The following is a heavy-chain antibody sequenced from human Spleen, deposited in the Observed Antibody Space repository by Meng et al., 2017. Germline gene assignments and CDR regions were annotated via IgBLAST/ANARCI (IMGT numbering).Heavy chain of an antibody. D-gene: IGHD4-17*01. CDR3: ARDFRPRGDYHAFDI. CDR2: IVSSGSDYI. V-gene: IGHV3-21*01. J-gene: IGHJ3*02. CDR1: IFTFSRYS. Sequence: EVQLLESGGGWVKPGGSLRVPCAASIFTFSRYSMNWVRQAPGKGLEWVSSIVSSGSDYIHYADSVKGRFTICRDNAKNSLYLQMNSLRAEDTAVYYCARDFRPRGDYHAFDIWGQGTMVTVSS.